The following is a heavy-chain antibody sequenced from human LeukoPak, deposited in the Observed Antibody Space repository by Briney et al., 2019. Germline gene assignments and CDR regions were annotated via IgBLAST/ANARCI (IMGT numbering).Heavy chain of an antibody. CDR1: GFNFDIFA. D-gene: IGHD4-23*01. CDR2: IGSSGST. V-gene: IGHV3-23*01. J-gene: IGHJ4*02. Sequence: GGSLRLSCAASGFNFDIFAMTWVRLRQAPGEGLEWVSAIGSSGSTYYADSVKGRFTISRDNSKSTLYLQMNSLRDDDTAIYYCARPRWPLGYWGQGTLVIVSS. CDR3: ARPRWPLGY.